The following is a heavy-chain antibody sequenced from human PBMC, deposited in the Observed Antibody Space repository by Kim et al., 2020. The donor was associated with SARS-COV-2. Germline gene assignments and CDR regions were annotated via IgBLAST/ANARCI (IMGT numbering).Heavy chain of an antibody. Sequence: KYYADSVKGRFTISRDNSKNTLYLQMNSLRAEDTAVYYCAREYGDYGGDYWGQGTLVTVSS. J-gene: IGHJ4*02. CDR2: K. V-gene: IGHV3-30*01. CDR3: AREYGDYGGDY. D-gene: IGHD4-17*01.